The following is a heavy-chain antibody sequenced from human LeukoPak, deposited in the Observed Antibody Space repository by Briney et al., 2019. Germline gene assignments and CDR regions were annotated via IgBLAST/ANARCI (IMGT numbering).Heavy chain of an antibody. J-gene: IGHJ5*02. CDR3: ARDPIQAYCGGDCYSDWFDP. CDR2: INPNSGGT. Sequence: GASVKVSCKASGYTFTGYYMHWVRQAPGQGLEWMGWINPNSGGTNYARKFQGRVTMTRDTSISTAYMELSRLRSDDTAVYYCARDPIQAYCGGDCYSDWFDPWGQGTLVTVSS. D-gene: IGHD2-21*02. V-gene: IGHV1-2*02. CDR1: GYTFTGYY.